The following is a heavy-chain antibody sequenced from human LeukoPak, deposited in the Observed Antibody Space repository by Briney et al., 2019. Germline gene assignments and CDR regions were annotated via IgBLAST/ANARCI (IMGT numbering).Heavy chain of an antibody. J-gene: IGHJ4*02. CDR3: AKGMVRGVIPDY. Sequence: PGGSLRLSCAASGFTFSGHAMSWVRRAPGKGLEWVSAISGGGVSTYYADSIKGRFTISRDDSKNTLYLQMNSLRAEDTAVYYCAKGMVRGVIPDYWGQGTLVTVSS. D-gene: IGHD3-10*01. V-gene: IGHV3-23*01. CDR1: GFTFSGHA. CDR2: ISGGGVST.